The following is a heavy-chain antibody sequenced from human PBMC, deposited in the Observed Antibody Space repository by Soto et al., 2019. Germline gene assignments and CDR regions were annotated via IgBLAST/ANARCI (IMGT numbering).Heavy chain of an antibody. CDR1: GYSFTYYW. Sequence: PGESLKISCKASGYSFTYYWIGWVRQMPGKGLEWMGIIYPGDSDTRYSPSFQGQVTISADKSISTAYLQWSSLKASDTAMYYCARHEDGYNSFASMDVWGQGTTVTVSS. J-gene: IGHJ6*02. D-gene: IGHD5-12*01. CDR2: IYPGDSDT. CDR3: ARHEDGYNSFASMDV. V-gene: IGHV5-51*01.